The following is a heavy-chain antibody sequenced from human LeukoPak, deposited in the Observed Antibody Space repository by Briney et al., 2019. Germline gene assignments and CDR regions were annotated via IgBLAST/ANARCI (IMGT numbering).Heavy chain of an antibody. Sequence: GGSLRLSCAAFGFTVSANYTSWVRQAPGKGLEWVSIIYSDGRTLYADSVKGRFTISRDNSKNTLYLQMNSRRAEDTAVYYCARDQTVPPGDAFDIWGQGTMVTVSS. V-gene: IGHV3-53*01. CDR2: IYSDGRT. CDR1: GFTVSANY. D-gene: IGHD4-17*01. CDR3: ARDQTVPPGDAFDI. J-gene: IGHJ3*02.